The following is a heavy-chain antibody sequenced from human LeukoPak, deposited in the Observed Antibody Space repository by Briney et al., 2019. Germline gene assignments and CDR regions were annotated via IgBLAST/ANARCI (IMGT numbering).Heavy chain of an antibody. V-gene: IGHV1-18*04. J-gene: IGHJ4*02. CDR2: ISAYNGNT. CDR3: AIIVVVPAAQHFDY. CDR1: GYTFTRHY. Sequence: VASVKVSCKASGYTFTRHYMNWVRQAPGQGLEWMGWISAYNGNTNYAQKLQGRVTITTDTSTSTAYMELRSLRSDDTAVYYCAIIVVVPAAQHFDYWGQGTLVTVSS. D-gene: IGHD2-2*01.